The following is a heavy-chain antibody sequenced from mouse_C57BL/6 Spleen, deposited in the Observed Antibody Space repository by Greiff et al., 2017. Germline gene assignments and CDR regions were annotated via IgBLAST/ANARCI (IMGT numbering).Heavy chain of an antibody. V-gene: IGHV3-6*01. J-gene: IGHJ4*01. Sequence: EVQLQQSGPGLVKPSQSLSLTCSVTGYSITSGYYWNWIRQFPGNKLEWMGYISYDGSNNYNPSLKNRISITRDTSKNQFFLKLNSVTTEDTATYYCARGDYYGSSSYAMDYWGQGTSVTVSS. CDR3: ARGDYYGSSSYAMDY. D-gene: IGHD1-1*01. CDR1: GYSITSGYY. CDR2: ISYDGSN.